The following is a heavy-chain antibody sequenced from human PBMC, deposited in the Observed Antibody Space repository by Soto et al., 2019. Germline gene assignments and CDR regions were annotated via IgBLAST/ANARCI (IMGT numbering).Heavy chain of an antibody. D-gene: IGHD3-22*01. CDR1: GFTSSSYW. V-gene: IGHV3-74*01. Sequence: EVQLVESGGGLVQPGGSLRLSCAASGFTSSSYWIHWVRQAPGKGLVWVSRISNDGSSTNYADSVKGRFTISRDNAKNTVYLQMNSLRAEDTAVYYCARDTYYYDSSDHLSADAFDIWGQGTMVTVSS. CDR2: ISNDGSST. CDR3: ARDTYYYDSSDHLSADAFDI. J-gene: IGHJ3*02.